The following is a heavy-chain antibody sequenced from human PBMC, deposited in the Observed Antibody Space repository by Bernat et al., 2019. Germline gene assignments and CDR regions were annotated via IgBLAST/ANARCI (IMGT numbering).Heavy chain of an antibody. V-gene: IGHV5-51*01. J-gene: IGHJ4*02. CDR2: IYPGDSDT. D-gene: IGHD1-14*01. CDR3: ARLKTFYNPVDY. CDR1: GYTFSNYW. Sequence: EVQLVQSGTEVKKPGESLKISCKGSGYTFSNYWIAWVRQMPGKGVEWMGIIYPGDSDTRYSPSFQGQFTISADKSISTAYLQWSGLQASDTAIYYCARLKTFYNPVDYWGQGTLVTVSS.